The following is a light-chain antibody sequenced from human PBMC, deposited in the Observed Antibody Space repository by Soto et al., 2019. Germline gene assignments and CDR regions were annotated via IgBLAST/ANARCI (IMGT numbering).Light chain of an antibody. CDR3: QNYGTSSPIT. V-gene: IGKV3-20*01. Sequence: EIVMTQSPATLSVSPGERATLSCRASQSVSSNLAWYQQKPGQAPRLLIYDASNRATGIPDRFSGSGSGTDFTLTISRLEPEDFAVYYCQNYGTSSPITFGQGTRLEIK. CDR1: QSVSSN. J-gene: IGKJ5*01. CDR2: DAS.